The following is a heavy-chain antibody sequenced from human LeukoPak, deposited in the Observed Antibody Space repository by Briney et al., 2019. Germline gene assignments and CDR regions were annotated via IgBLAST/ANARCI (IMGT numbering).Heavy chain of an antibody. CDR3: ARRGDGYNLNFDY. CDR1: GYIFTSYW. CDR2: IDPSDSYT. V-gene: IGHV5-10-1*04. Sequence: GESLKISCKGSGYIFTSYWISWVRQMPGKSLEWVGRIDPSDSYTNYSPSFQGQVTISADKSISTAYLQWSSLKASDTAMYYCARRGDGYNLNFDYWGQGTLVTVSS. D-gene: IGHD5-24*01. J-gene: IGHJ4*02.